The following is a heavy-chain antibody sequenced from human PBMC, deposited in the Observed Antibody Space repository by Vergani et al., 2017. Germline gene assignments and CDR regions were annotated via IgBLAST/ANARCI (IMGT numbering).Heavy chain of an antibody. CDR3: GRVADFYGLGSRLLDL. D-gene: IGHD3-10*01. Sequence: QVQLQESGPGLVKSSETLALTCSVSFDSIRNLYCNWIRQPPGKGLEWIGSIHYSENTNYNPSLKTRVTISVDTSKNQFSLTLTSVTAADTAVYYCGRVADFYGLGSRLLDLWGQGILVTVSS. CDR1: FDSIRNLY. V-gene: IGHV4-59*11. CDR2: IHYSENT. J-gene: IGHJ5*02.